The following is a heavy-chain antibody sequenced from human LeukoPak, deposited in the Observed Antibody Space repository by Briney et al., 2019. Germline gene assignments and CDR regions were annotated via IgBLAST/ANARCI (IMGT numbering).Heavy chain of an antibody. CDR1: GFTFSILD. V-gene: IGHV3-23*01. J-gene: IGHJ4*02. CDR3: AREAAADPYYFDY. CDR2: ISGNGGRT. D-gene: IGHD6-25*01. Sequence: GGSLRLSCAASGFTFSILDMSWVRQAPGKGLEWVSAISGNGGRTYYADSVKGRFTISRDNSKNTLYLQMNSLRVEDTAVYYCAREAAADPYYFDYWGQGTLVTVSS.